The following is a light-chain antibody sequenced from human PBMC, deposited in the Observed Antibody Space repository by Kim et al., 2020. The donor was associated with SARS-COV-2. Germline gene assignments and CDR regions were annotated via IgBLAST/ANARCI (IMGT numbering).Light chain of an antibody. CDR2: GKN. CDR1: SLRSYY. J-gene: IGLJ2*01. CDR3: NSRDTNNNVI. V-gene: IGLV3-19*01. Sequence: ELTQDPAVSVALGQTVRITCQGDSLRSYYATWYQQKPGEAPIVVIYGKNNRPSGIPDRFSGSSSGNTASLTITATQAGDEADYYCNSRDTNNNVIFGGG.